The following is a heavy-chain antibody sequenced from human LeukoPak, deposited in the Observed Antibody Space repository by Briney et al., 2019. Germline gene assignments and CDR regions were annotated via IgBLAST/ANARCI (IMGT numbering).Heavy chain of an antibody. CDR2: IYTSGST. J-gene: IGHJ3*02. V-gene: IGHV4-61*02. CDR3: ARDLSYSSALAFDI. CDR1: GGSISSGSYY. Sequence: SETLSLTCAVSGGSISSGSYYWSWIRQPAGKGLEWIGRIYTSGSTNYNPSLKSRVTISVDKSKNQFSLKLSSVTAADTAVYYCARDLSYSSALAFDIWGQGTMVTVSS. D-gene: IGHD6-13*01.